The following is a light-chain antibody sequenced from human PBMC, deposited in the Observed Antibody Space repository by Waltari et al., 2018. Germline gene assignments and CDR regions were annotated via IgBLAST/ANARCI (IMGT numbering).Light chain of an antibody. CDR3: QQRSNWTPHT. Sequence: EIVLTQSPATLSLSPGETATLSCRASQSVGTYLAWYQQKPGQAPRLLIYDASNRATGIPDRFRGSGSGTDFTLTISSLEPEDFALYYCQQRSNWTPHTFGQGARLEI. CDR2: DAS. CDR1: QSVGTY. J-gene: IGKJ2*01. V-gene: IGKV3-11*01.